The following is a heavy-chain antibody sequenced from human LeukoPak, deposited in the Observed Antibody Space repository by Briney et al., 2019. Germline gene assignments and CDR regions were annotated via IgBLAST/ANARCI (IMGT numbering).Heavy chain of an antibody. CDR2: INPSGGST. J-gene: IGHJ4*02. D-gene: IGHD3-3*01. CDR1: GYTFTSYY. V-gene: IGHV1-46*01. Sequence: ASVKVSCKASGYTFTSYYMHWVRQAPGQGLEWMGIINPSGGSTSYAQKFQGRVTMTRDTSTSAVYMELSSLRSEDTAVYYCARECVKEWSYDYWGQGTLVTVSS. CDR3: ARECVKEWSYDY.